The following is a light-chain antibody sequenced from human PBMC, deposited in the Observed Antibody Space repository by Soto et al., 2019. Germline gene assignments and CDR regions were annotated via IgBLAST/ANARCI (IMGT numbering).Light chain of an antibody. CDR3: CSYARSSPPYV. Sequence: QSALTQPASVSGSPGQSITISCTGTSSDVGSYNLVSWYQQHPGKAPKLMIYEVSKRPSGVSNRFSGSKSGNTASLTISGLQAVVEADYCCCSYARSSPPYVFAAGTKVTVL. V-gene: IGLV2-23*02. CDR1: SSDVGSYNL. J-gene: IGLJ1*01. CDR2: EVS.